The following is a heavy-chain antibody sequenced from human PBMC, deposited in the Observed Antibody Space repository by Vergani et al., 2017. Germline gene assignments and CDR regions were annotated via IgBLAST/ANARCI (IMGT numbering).Heavy chain of an antibody. D-gene: IGHD7-27*01. CDR3: ARGPTGELDAFDI. CDR1: GFTFSSYS. CDR2: ISGSGGST. J-gene: IGHJ3*02. Sequence: EVQLVESGGGLVKPGGSLRLSCAASGFTFSSYSMNWVRQAPGKGLEWVSAISGSGGSTYYADSVKGRFTISRDNSKNTLYLQMNSLRAEDTAVYYCARGPTGELDAFDIWGQGTMVTVSS. V-gene: IGHV3-23*04.